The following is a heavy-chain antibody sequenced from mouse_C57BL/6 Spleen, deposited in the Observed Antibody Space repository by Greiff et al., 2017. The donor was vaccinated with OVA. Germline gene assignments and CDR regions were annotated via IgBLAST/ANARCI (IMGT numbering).Heavy chain of an antibody. Sequence: VQLQQPGAELVMPGASVKLSCKASGYTFTSYWMHWVKQRPGQGLEWIGELDPSDSYTNYNQKFKGKSTLTVDKSSSTAYMQLSSLTSEDSAVYYCARRATTVVADVWGTGTTVTVSS. CDR3: ARRATTVVADV. CDR2: LDPSDSYT. J-gene: IGHJ1*03. V-gene: IGHV1-69*01. CDR1: GYTFTSYW. D-gene: IGHD1-1*01.